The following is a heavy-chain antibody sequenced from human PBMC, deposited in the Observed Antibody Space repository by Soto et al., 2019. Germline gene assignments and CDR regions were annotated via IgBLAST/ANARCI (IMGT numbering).Heavy chain of an antibody. D-gene: IGHD2-15*01. CDR1: GYTFTSYD. CDR2: MNPNSGNT. V-gene: IGHV1-8*01. Sequence: QVQLVQSGAEVKKPGASVKVSCNASGYTFTSYDINWVRQATGQGLEWMGWMNPNSGNTGYAQKFQGRVTMTRNTSISTAYMELSSLRSEDTAVYYCARGGYCSGGSCYYYYYYMDVWGKGTTVTVSS. CDR3: ARGGYCSGGSCYYYYYYMDV. J-gene: IGHJ6*03.